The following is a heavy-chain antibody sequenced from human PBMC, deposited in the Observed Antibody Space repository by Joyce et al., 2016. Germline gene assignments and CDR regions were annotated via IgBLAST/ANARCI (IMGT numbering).Heavy chain of an antibody. CDR2: IYPDYSDT. CDR1: GYSFTSYG. CDR3: ARPRAVAGQSEY. D-gene: IGHD6-19*01. Sequence: EVQLVQSGAEVKKPGESLEISCKGSGYSFTSYGIGWVRQMHGKGRVWMWFIYPDYSDTRYSPSFQGQVTISADKSISTAYLQWSNLKASDTAMYYCARPRAVAGQSEYWGQGTLVTVSS. V-gene: IGHV5-51*01. J-gene: IGHJ4*02.